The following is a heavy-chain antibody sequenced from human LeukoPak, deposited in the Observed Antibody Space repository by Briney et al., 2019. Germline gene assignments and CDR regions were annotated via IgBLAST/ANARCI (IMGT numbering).Heavy chain of an antibody. J-gene: IGHJ4*02. CDR3: ARADPTAMVYYFDY. D-gene: IGHD5-18*01. CDR1: GFTFSSYE. Sequence: GGSPRLSCAASGFTFSSYEMNWVRQAPGKGLEWVSYISSSGSTIYYADSVKGRFTISRDNAKNSLYLQMNSLRAEDTAVYYCARADPTAMVYYFDYWGQGTLVTVSS. CDR2: ISSSGSTI. V-gene: IGHV3-48*03.